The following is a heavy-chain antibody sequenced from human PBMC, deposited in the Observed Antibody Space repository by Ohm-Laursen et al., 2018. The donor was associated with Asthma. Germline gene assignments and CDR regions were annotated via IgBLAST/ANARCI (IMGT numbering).Heavy chain of an antibody. CDR1: GFTFRSYA. D-gene: IGHD6-13*01. J-gene: IGHJ5*02. Sequence: SLRLSCAASGFTFRSYAMHWVRQAPGKGLEWVAVGGSYYDGGLKYYADSVNGRFTVSRDDSKNTLYLQMNSLRAEDTAVYYCAREASSSWYGWFDPWGQGTLVTVSS. CDR2: GGSYYDGGLK. V-gene: IGHV3-30-3*01. CDR3: AREASSSWYGWFDP.